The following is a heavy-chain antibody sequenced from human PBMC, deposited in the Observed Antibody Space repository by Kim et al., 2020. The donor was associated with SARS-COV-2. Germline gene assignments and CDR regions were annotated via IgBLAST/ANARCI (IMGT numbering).Heavy chain of an antibody. D-gene: IGHD6-6*01. J-gene: IGHJ3*02. Sequence: GGSLRLSCEASGFTFSNYWMHWVRQVPGKGLVWVSRVNIDGSNTNYADSVKGRFTISRDRAKSTLYLQMNILRPEDTAVYFCAREYTSSSTRVFDIWG. CDR2: VNIDGSNT. CDR3: AREYTSSSTRVFDI. V-gene: IGHV3-74*01. CDR1: GFTFSNYW.